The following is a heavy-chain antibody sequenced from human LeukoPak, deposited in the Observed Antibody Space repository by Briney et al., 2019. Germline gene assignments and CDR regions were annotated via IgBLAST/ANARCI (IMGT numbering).Heavy chain of an antibody. J-gene: IGHJ4*02. D-gene: IGHD6-19*01. V-gene: IGHV3-48*01. CDR2: ISSSSSTI. CDR1: GFTFITFG. CDR3: ARNGHSSGWYYFDY. Sequence: PGGSRRFSFAASGFTFITFGLTWVRQPPGKGLEWVSYISSSSSTIYYADSVKGRFTISRDNAKNSLYLQMNSLRAEDTAVYYCARNGHSSGWYYFDYWGQGTLVTVSS.